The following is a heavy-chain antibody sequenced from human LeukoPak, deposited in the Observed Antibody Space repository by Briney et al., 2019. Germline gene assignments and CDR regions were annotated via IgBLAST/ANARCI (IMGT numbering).Heavy chain of an antibody. J-gene: IGHJ4*02. V-gene: IGHV3-23*01. D-gene: IGHD2-15*01. CDR1: GFTFSTYV. Sequence: GGSLRLSCAASGFTFSTYVMSWVRQAPGKGLEWVSAISGSGGSTYYADSVKGRFTISRDNSKKTLYLQMNSLRAEDTAVYYCAKDEGATRPYYFDYWGQGTLVTVSS. CDR2: ISGSGGST. CDR3: AKDEGATRPYYFDY.